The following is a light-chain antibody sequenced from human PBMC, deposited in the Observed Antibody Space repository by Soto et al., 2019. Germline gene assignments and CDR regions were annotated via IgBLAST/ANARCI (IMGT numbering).Light chain of an antibody. CDR1: HSISTN. J-gene: IGKJ4*01. CDR3: QQYNSWTT. CDR2: GAS. V-gene: IGKV3-15*01. Sequence: EIIMTQSPATLSVSPGEGATLSCRTSHSISTNLAWYQHKRGQSPRLLVYGASTRATGVPARFSGSGSGAEFTLSISSRQSEDFAVYYCQQYNSWTTFGGGTKVEIK.